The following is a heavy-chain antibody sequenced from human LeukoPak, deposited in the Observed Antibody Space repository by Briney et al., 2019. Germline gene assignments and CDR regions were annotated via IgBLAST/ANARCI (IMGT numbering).Heavy chain of an antibody. V-gene: IGHV3-20*04. J-gene: IGHJ4*02. CDR2: INWNGDNT. CDR1: GFTFDDYA. Sequence: GGSLRLSCVASGFTFDDYAMSWVRQAPGKGLEWVSGINWNGDNTVYADSVKGRFTISRDNAKNSLYLQMNSLGAEDTAIYYCATYRQVLLPFESWGQGTLVTVSS. CDR3: ATYRQVLLPFES. D-gene: IGHD2-8*02.